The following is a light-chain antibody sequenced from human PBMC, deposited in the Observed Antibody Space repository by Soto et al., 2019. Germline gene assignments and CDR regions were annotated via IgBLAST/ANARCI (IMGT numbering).Light chain of an antibody. J-gene: IGKJ3*01. CDR1: HSVLYRSDNQTY. CDR2: WAS. CDR3: QPYYSSTFA. Sequence: DIVMTQYPDSLAVSLGERATINCRSSHSVLYRSDNQTYLAWYQQKPGRPHKLLFYWASTREAGVPDRFSGSGPATDFTLTISDLQAEDAALYDCQPYYSSTFAFGPGTRV. V-gene: IGKV4-1*01.